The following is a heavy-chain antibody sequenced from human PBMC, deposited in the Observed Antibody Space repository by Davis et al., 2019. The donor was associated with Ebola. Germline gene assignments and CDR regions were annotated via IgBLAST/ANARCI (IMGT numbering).Heavy chain of an antibody. CDR3: AREERSTPYYYYGMDV. J-gene: IGHJ6*02. V-gene: IGHV1-69*13. D-gene: IGHD2-2*01. CDR2: IIPIFGTA. Sequence: AASVKVSCKASGGTFSSYAISWVRQAPGQGLEWMGGIIPIFGTANYAQKFQGRVTITADESTSTAYMELSSLRSEYTAVYYCAREERSTPYYYYGMDVWGQGTTVTVSS. CDR1: GGTFSSYA.